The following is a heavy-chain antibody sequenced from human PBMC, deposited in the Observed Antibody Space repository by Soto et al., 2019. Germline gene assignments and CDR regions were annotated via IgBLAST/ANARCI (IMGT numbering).Heavy chain of an antibody. J-gene: IGHJ3*02. D-gene: IGHD3-3*01. CDR2: INPATGAA. V-gene: IGHV1-2*02. Sequence: QLHLVQSGAVVKKPGASVTVSCSASGYPVTAYYMHWVRQAPGRGLEWMGGINPATGAAKYTQTFQGRVTMTRDTSTSTGFMELGGLTSEDTAVFYWAGGGGVGVAGSAAFDMWGQGTLVTVSS. CDR1: GYPVTAYY. CDR3: AGGGGVGVAGSAAFDM.